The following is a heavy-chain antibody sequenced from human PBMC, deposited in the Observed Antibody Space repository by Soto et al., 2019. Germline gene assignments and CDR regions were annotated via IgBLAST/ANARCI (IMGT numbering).Heavy chain of an antibody. J-gene: IGHJ4*02. V-gene: IGHV3-48*03. CDR2: VSSSGSTT. CDR3: AREPYDSGWPFDY. D-gene: IGHD6-19*01. Sequence: PGGSLRLSCAASGFSFSSYEMNWVRQAPGKGLEWVSSVSSSGSTTYYADSVKGRFIISRDNAKNSLYLQMKSLRAEDTAVYYCAREPYDSGWPFDYWGQGTLVTVSS. CDR1: GFSFSSYE.